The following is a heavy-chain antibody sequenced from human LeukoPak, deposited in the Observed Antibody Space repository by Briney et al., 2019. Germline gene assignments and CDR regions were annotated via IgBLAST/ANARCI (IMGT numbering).Heavy chain of an antibody. V-gene: IGHV3-23*01. CDR1: GFTFSGYA. CDR3: ARRGSMQPFDY. D-gene: IGHD3-16*01. CDR2: ISGSGGST. Sequence: GGSLRLSCAASGFTFSGYAMSWARQAPGKGLEWVSAISGSGGSTYYADSVKGRFTISRDNSKNTLYLQMNSLRAEDTAVYYCARRGSMQPFDYWGQGTLVTVSS. J-gene: IGHJ4*02.